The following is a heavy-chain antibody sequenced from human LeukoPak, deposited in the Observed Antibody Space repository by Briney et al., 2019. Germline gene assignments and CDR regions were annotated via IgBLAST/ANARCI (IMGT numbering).Heavy chain of an antibody. J-gene: IGHJ4*02. CDR2: ISGSGGST. CDR1: GFTLSSDW. Sequence: QAGGSLRLSCVVSGFTLSSDWMSWVRQAPGKGLEWVSAISGSGGSTYYADSVKGRFTISRDNSKNTLYLQMNSLRAEDTAVYYCANTDYVDYWGQGTLVTVSS. CDR3: ANTDYVDY. V-gene: IGHV3-23*01. D-gene: IGHD2-8*02.